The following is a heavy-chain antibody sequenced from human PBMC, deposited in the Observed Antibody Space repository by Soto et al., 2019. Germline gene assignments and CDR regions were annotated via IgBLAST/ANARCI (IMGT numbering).Heavy chain of an antibody. V-gene: IGHV1-18*01. CDR1: GYTFSNFG. CDR3: ARDRLGVSVTGGGFDS. Sequence: QVQLVQSGGEVKKPGASVKVSCKASGYTFSNFGLSWVRQAPGQGLELMGWSSPYNGNTNYAQKLQGRLTMTTDTSTGTAYVELRSLRSDDTAVYYCARDRLGVSVTGGGFDSWGQGTLVTVSS. CDR2: SSPYNGNT. D-gene: IGHD2-8*01. J-gene: IGHJ4*02.